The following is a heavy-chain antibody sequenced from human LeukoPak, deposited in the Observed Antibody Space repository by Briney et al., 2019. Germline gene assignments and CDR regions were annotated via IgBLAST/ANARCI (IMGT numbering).Heavy chain of an antibody. V-gene: IGHV1-18*01. D-gene: IGHD2-2*01. CDR2: ISAYNGNT. J-gene: IGHJ4*02. CDR1: GYTFTSYG. CDR3: ARDLFIRRYCSSTSCYSRNPGGFGY. Sequence: ASVKVSCKASGYTFTSYGISWVRQAPGQGLEWMGWISAYNGNTNYAQKLQGRVTMTTDTSTSTAYMELRSLRSDDTAVYYCARDLFIRRYCSSTSCYSRNPGGFGYWGQGTLVTVSS.